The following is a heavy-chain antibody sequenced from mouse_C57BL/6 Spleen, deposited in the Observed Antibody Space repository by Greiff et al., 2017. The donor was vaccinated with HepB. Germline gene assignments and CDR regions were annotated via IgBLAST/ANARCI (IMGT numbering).Heavy chain of an antibody. Sequence: VQLQQSGPELVKPGASVKISCKASGYAFSSSWMNWVKQRPGKGLEWIGRIYPGDGDTNYNGKFKGKATLTADKSSSTAYMQLSSLTSEDSAVYFCARLHYGRSRGYFGYWGQGTTLTVSS. V-gene: IGHV1-82*01. D-gene: IGHD1-1*01. CDR1: GYAFSSSW. CDR3: ARLHYGRSRGYFGY. J-gene: IGHJ2*01. CDR2: IYPGDGDT.